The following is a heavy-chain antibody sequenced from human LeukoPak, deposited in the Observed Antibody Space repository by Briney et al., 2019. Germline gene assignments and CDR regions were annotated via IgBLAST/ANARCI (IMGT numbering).Heavy chain of an antibody. CDR1: GFTFSSYW. V-gene: IGHV3-7*01. Sequence: GESLRLSCAASGFTFSSYWMSWVRQAPGKGLEWVTNIKQDESEIYYVGSAKGRFTISRDNAKSSLYLQMNSLRAEDTAMYYCVRVDNSGYLDFWGQGTLVTVSS. D-gene: IGHD3-22*01. CDR3: VRVDNSGYLDF. J-gene: IGHJ4*02. CDR2: IKQDESEI.